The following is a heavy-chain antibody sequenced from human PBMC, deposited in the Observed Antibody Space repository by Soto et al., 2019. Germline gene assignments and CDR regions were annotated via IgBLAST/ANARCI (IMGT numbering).Heavy chain of an antibody. V-gene: IGHV3-7*01. CDR3: ATLHYTPSTIFGVVYYYYYMDV. CDR1: GFTFSSSW. CDR2: IRQDGSEK. Sequence: PGGSLRLSCAASGFTFSSSWMSWVRQAPGKGLEWVANIRQDGSEKYYVDSVKGRFTISRDNAKNSLYLQMNSLRAEDTAVYYCATLHYTPSTIFGVVYYYYYMDVWGKGTTVTVSS. D-gene: IGHD3-3*01. J-gene: IGHJ6*03.